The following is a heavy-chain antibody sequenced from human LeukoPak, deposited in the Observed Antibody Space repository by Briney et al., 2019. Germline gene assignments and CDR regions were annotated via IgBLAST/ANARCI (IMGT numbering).Heavy chain of an antibody. CDR1: GFTFSSYA. J-gene: IGHJ4*02. D-gene: IGHD6-13*01. CDR2: ISGSGGST. Sequence: PGGSLRLSCAASGFTFSSYAMSWVRQAPGKGLEWVSAISGSGGSTYYADSVKGRFTISRDNSKNTLYLQMNSLRAEDTAVYYCAKLVSRSYAAAGKDYWGQGTLVTVSS. V-gene: IGHV3-23*01. CDR3: AKLVSRSYAAAGKDY.